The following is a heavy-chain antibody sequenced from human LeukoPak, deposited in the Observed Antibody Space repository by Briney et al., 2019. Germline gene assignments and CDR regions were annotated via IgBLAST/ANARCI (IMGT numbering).Heavy chain of an antibody. CDR3: AKGGVVIRLLLVGFHKEASYFDS. CDR1: GITLSNYG. J-gene: IGHJ4*02. V-gene: IGHV3-23*01. CDR2: ISGSGGNT. D-gene: IGHD2-21*01. Sequence: GSLRLSCAVSGITLSNYGMSWVRQVPGKGLEWVSGISGSGGNTYYADSVKGRFTISRDNSKNTLYLQMNSLRAEDTAVYFCAKGGVVIRLLLVGFHKEASYFDSWGQGALVTVSS.